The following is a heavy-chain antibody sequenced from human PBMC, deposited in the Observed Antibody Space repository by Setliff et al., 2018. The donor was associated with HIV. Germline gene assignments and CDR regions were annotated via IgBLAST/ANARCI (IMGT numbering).Heavy chain of an antibody. CDR3: ARGPPFAY. J-gene: IGHJ4*02. V-gene: IGHV4-39*07. CDR1: GGSSIANTFA. Sequence: SETLSLTCSVSGGSSIANTFASTWIRQSPGKGLEYIGAVSYSGATMYTNYNPSLESRVTVSEDTSRHQFSLKLTSVTADDTGIYYCARGPPFAYWGQGLLVTVSS. CDR2: VSYSGAT.